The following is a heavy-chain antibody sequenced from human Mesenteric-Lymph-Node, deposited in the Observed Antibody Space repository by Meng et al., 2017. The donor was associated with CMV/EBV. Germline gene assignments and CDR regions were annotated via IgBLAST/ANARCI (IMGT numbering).Heavy chain of an antibody. V-gene: IGHV1-2*02. Sequence: ASVKVSCKASGYTFTGYYMHWVRQAPGQGLEWMGWINPNSGGTNYAQRFQGRVTMTRDTSISTAYMELSRLRSDDTAVYYCARGEATIAAILPGWGQGTLVTVSS. D-gene: IGHD6-6*01. CDR2: INPNSGGT. CDR1: GYTFTGYY. J-gene: IGHJ4*02. CDR3: ARGEATIAAILPG.